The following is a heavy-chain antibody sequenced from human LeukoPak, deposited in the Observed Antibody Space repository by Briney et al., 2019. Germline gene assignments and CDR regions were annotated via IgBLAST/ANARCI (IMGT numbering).Heavy chain of an antibody. CDR1: GGSISSYY. Sequence: SETLSLTCTVSGGSISSYYWNWLRQPAGKGLEWIGHIYTSGSTNYNSSLKSRVTMSVDTSKNQFSVKLNSVIAADTAMYYCARGVYLGNGYYFGYWGQGTLVTVSS. J-gene: IGHJ4*02. V-gene: IGHV4-4*07. CDR3: ARGVYLGNGYYFGY. D-gene: IGHD2-8*01. CDR2: IYTSGST.